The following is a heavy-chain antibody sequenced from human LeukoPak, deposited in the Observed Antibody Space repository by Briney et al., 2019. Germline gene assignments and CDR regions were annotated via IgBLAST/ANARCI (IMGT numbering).Heavy chain of an antibody. CDR1: GGSISSYY. J-gene: IGHJ3*02. V-gene: IGHV4-59*05. D-gene: IGHD6-19*01. CDR2: IYYSGST. CDR3: ARRASSGWYSVVGGAFDI. Sequence: SETLSLTCTVSGGSISSYYWSWIRQPPGKGLEWIGSIYYSGSTYYNPSLKSRVTISVDTSKNQFSLKLSSVTAADTAVYYCARRASSGWYSVVGGAFDIWGQGTMVTVSS.